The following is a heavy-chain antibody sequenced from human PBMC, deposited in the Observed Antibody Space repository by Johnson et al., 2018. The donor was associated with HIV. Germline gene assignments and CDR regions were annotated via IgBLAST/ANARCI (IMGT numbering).Heavy chain of an antibody. CDR3: ARGQGAVAGWGAFDI. CDR1: GFTFSSYD. Sequence: EVQLVESGGGLVQPGGSLRLSCAASGFTFSSYDMHWVRQATGKGLEWVSAIGTAGDTYYPGSVKGRFTISRENAKNSLYLQMNSLRAGDTAVYYCARGQGAVAGWGAFDIWGQGTMVTVSS. D-gene: IGHD6-19*01. CDR2: IGTAGDT. J-gene: IGHJ3*02. V-gene: IGHV3-13*01.